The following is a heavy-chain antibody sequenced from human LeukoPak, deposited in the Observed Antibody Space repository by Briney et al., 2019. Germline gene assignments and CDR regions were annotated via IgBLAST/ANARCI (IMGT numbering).Heavy chain of an antibody. CDR1: GGSFSGYY. D-gene: IGHD3-10*01. CDR3: ARGLTYPYGSRSPYATDV. V-gene: IGHV4-34*01. Sequence: SETLSLTCAVYGGSFSGYYWSWIRQSPGKGLEWIGEINHSGSSINYNPSLKSRITISVDTSKNQFSLKLTSVTAADTAVYYCARGLTYPYGSRSPYATDVWGKGTPVTVSS. J-gene: IGHJ6*04. CDR2: INHSGSSI.